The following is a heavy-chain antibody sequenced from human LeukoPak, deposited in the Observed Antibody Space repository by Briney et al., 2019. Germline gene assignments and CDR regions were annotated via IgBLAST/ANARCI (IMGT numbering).Heavy chain of an antibody. Sequence: GGSLRLSCAVSGFTFSSEAMGWVRQLPGGGLEWVSTISPAGGTTYYAESMKGRFTISRDNSKSTLYLQMNSLRVEDTAVYYCTKDEGYSSSDYWGQGTQVTVSS. J-gene: IGHJ4*02. CDR3: TKDEGYSSSDY. D-gene: IGHD6-6*01. V-gene: IGHV3-23*01. CDR1: GFTFSSEA. CDR2: ISPAGGTT.